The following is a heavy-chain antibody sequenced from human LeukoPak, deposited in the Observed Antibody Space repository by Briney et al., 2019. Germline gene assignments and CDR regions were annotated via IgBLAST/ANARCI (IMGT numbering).Heavy chain of an antibody. CDR1: GYTFTGYG. D-gene: IGHD6-13*01. CDR3: ARVIWYSSSWYGDY. CDR2: ISAYNGNT. Sequence: GASVKVSCKASGYTFTGYGISWVRQAPGRGLEWMGWISAYNGNTNYAQKLQGRVTMTTDTSTSTAYMELRSLRSDDTAVYYCARVIWYSSSWYGDYWGQGTLVTVSS. J-gene: IGHJ4*02. V-gene: IGHV1-18*04.